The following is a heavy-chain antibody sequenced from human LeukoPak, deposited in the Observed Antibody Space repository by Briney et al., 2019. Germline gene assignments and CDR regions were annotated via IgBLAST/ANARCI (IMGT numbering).Heavy chain of an antibody. D-gene: IGHD5-12*01. CDR3: AKDASLYSGYDYDY. Sequence: PGGSLRPSCAASGFTFSSYAMSWVRQAPGKGLEWVSAISGSGGSTYYADSVKGRFTISRDNSKNTLYLQMNSLRAEDTAVYYCAKDASLYSGYDYDYWGQGTLVTVSS. J-gene: IGHJ4*02. CDR1: GFTFSSYA. CDR2: ISGSGGST. V-gene: IGHV3-23*01.